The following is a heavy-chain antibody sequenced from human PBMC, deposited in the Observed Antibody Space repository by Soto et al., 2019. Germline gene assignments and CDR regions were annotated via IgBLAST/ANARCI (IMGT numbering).Heavy chain of an antibody. CDR3: ARCSSTSCDAFDI. CDR2: IYSGGST. J-gene: IGHJ3*02. Sequence: PGGSLRLSCAASGFTVSSNYMSWVRQAPGKGLEWVSVIYSGGSTYYADSVKGRFTISRHNSKNTLYLQMNSLRAEDTAVYYCARCSSTSCDAFDIWGQGTMVTVSS. CDR1: GFTVSSNY. D-gene: IGHD2-2*01. V-gene: IGHV3-53*04.